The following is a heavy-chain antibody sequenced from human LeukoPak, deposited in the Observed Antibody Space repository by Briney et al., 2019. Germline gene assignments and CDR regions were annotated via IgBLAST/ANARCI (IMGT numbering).Heavy chain of an antibody. J-gene: IGHJ5*02. V-gene: IGHV3-66*01. CDR2: IYSGGST. CDR3: ARRPRIVGATSWFDP. D-gene: IGHD1-26*01. CDR1: GFTVSNNY. Sequence: GGSLRLSCAASGFTVSNNYMSWVRQAPGKGLEWVSVIYSGGSTYYADSVKGRFTISRDNSKNTLYLQMNSLRAEDTALYYCARRPRIVGATSWFDPWGQGTLVTVSS.